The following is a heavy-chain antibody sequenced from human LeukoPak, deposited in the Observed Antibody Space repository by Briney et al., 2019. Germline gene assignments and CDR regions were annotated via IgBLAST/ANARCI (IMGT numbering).Heavy chain of an antibody. V-gene: IGHV1-69*06. CDR2: IIPIFGTA. CDR3: ARVPYQPDAFDI. CDR1: VCTFSSYA. J-gene: IGHJ3*02. D-gene: IGHD1-14*01. Sequence: SVKVSCKGSVCTFSSYAISWVRQPPGQGLEWMGGIIPIFGTANYAQKFQGRVTITADKSTSTAYMELSSLRSEDTAVYYCARVPYQPDAFDIWGQGTMVTVSS.